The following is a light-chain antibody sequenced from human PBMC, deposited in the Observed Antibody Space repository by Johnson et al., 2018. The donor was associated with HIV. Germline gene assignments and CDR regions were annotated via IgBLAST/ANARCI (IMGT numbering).Light chain of an antibody. CDR1: SSNIGNNY. V-gene: IGLV1-51*01. CDR3: GICDSSLSAYV. Sequence: QSVLTQPPSVSAAPGQKVTISCSGSSSNIGNNYVSWYQQLPGTAPKLLIYDNNKRPSGIPDRFSGSKSGTSATLGITGLQTGDEADYSCGICDSSLSAYVFGTVTKVTVL. CDR2: DNN. J-gene: IGLJ1*01.